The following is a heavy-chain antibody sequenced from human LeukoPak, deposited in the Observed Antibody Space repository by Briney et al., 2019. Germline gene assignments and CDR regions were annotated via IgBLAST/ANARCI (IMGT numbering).Heavy chain of an antibody. V-gene: IGHV3-53*01. D-gene: IGHD3-16*01. CDR1: GFTVSNNY. CDR2: IYSGGNT. Sequence: GGSLRLSCAASGFTVSNNYMSWVRQPPGKGLEWVSVIYSGGNTFYPDSAKGRFTISRDNSKNVLYLQMDNLRAEDTAVYYCAKTREYYDYVWGSYRESYYFDYWGQGTLVTVSS. CDR3: AKTREYYDYVWGSYRESYYFDY. J-gene: IGHJ4*02.